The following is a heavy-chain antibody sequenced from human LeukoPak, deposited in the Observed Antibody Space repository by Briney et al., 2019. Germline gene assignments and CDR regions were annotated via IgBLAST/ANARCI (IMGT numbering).Heavy chain of an antibody. J-gene: IGHJ4*02. D-gene: IGHD5-12*01. CDR3: ARDGAVGSGNEFDH. CDR1: GFTFSTYN. V-gene: IGHV3-21*01. Sequence: GGSLRLSCAASGFTFSTYNMNWVRQGPGKGLEWVSSISTSNSDIYYADSMKGRFTISRDNAKNSVYLQMNSLRAEDTAVYYCARDGAVGSGNEFDHWGQGTLVTVSS. CDR2: ISTSNSDI.